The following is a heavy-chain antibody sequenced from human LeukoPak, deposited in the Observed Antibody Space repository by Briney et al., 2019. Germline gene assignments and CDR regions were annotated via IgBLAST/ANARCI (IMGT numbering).Heavy chain of an antibody. V-gene: IGHV3-30*04. J-gene: IGHJ4*02. CDR1: GFTFNNYA. D-gene: IGHD3-3*01. Sequence: GGSLRLSCTGSGFTFNNYAVHWVRQAPGRGLELVAIISYDGSKKYYGDSVKGRLTISRDNSKNTVYLQMSNLRADDTAVYYCARDREWGPFYFDFWGQGTLVTVSS. CDR3: ARDREWGPFYFDF. CDR2: ISYDGSKK.